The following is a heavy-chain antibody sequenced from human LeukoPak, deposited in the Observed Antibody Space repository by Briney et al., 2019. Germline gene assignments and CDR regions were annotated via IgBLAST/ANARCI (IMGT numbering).Heavy chain of an antibody. CDR3: AREGDPGSGYNYGNWLDP. D-gene: IGHD5-12*01. CDR1: GGSIKTNY. Sequence: PSETLSLTCTVSGGSIKTNYWSWIRQPPGKGLEWIGYGYYRGSMNYNPSLKSRVTISVDTSKNQFSLKLNSVTTADTAVYYCAREGDPGSGYNYGNWLDPWGQGTLVTVSS. J-gene: IGHJ5*02. CDR2: GYYRGSM. V-gene: IGHV4-59*01.